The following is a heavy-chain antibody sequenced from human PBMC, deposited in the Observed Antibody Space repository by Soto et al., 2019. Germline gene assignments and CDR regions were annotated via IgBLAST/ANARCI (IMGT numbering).Heavy chain of an antibody. V-gene: IGHV4-39*01. D-gene: IGHD3-10*01. J-gene: IGHJ5*02. CDR2: IYYSGST. CDR3: TNSNWFDP. CDR1: GGSISSSRYY. Sequence: XXTLSLTFTVSGGSISSSRYYWGWIRQPPGKGLEWIGRIYYSGSTYYNPSLKSRVTISVDTSKNQFSLKLSSVTAADTAVYYCTNSNWFDPWGQGTLVTVSS.